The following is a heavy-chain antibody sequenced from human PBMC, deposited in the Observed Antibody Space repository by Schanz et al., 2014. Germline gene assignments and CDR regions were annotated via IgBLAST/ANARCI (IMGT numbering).Heavy chain of an antibody. Sequence: VQLLESGGGLVQPGGSLRLSCAVSGFTVSSNHMSWVRQAPGKGLEWVAVIWSDGSTKYYADSVKGRFTISRDNSKNTLYLQMNSLRADDTAVYFCARAHGNNWYGKGLDYWGQGTLVTVSS. CDR3: ARAHGNNWYGKGLDY. CDR2: IWSDGSTK. CDR1: GFTVSSNH. V-gene: IGHV3-33*08. J-gene: IGHJ4*02. D-gene: IGHD1-1*01.